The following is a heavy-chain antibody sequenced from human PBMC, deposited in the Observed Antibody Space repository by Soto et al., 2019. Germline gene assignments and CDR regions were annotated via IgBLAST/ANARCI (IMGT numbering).Heavy chain of an antibody. Sequence: QLQLQVSGPVLVKPSETLSLTCTVSGGSISYSRYFWDWIRQPPGKGLEWFGNIYYTGSTSYNLYLKRGVTISVDTSKNQFALKLSSVSAADTAVYYCARRGVSSYYSNYWGLGTLVPVSS. CDR3: ARRGVSSYYSNY. V-gene: IGHV4-39*01. D-gene: IGHD2-15*01. J-gene: IGHJ4*02. CDR2: IYYTGST. CDR1: GGSISYSRYF.